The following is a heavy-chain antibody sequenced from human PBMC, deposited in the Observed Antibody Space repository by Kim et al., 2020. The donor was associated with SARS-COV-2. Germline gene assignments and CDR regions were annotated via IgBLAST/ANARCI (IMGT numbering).Heavy chain of an antibody. CDR2: IYYSGST. CDR3: ARARKSIAAAHYYFDY. Sequence: SETLSLTCTVSGGSISNSSYYWGWIRQPPGKGLEWIGSIYYSGSTYYNPSLKSRVTISVDTSKNQFSLKLSSVTAADTAVYYCARARKSIAAAHYYFDYWGQGTLVTVSS. V-gene: IGHV4-39*07. J-gene: IGHJ4*02. CDR1: GGSISNSSYY. D-gene: IGHD6-13*01.